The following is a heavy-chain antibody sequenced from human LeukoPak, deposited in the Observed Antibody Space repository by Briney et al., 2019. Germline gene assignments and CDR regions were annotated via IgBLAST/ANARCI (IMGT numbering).Heavy chain of an antibody. CDR3: ARESAPAGLGD. D-gene: IGHD2-2*01. V-gene: IGHV3-74*01. Sequence: GGSLRLSCAASGFTFSSDWIHWVRQAPGKGPVWVSRIKPDGSQTGYADSVRGRFTISRDNAKSTLFLQMISRRVEDTAIYYCARESAPAGLGDWGQGTLVTVST. J-gene: IGHJ4*02. CDR2: IKPDGSQT. CDR1: GFTFSSDW.